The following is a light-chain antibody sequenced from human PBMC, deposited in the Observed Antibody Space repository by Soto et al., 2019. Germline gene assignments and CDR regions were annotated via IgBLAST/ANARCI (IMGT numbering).Light chain of an antibody. V-gene: IGLV1-36*01. J-gene: IGLJ7*01. CDR1: SSNIGNNA. CDR3: AAWDDSLNAYV. Sequence: QSVLTQPPSVSEAPRQRGTISCSGSSSNIGNNAVNWYQQLPGQAPKIVIYYDDLLTSGVSDRFSGSKSGTSASLAISGLQSDDEADYYCAAWDDSLNAYVFGPGTQLTVL. CDR2: YDD.